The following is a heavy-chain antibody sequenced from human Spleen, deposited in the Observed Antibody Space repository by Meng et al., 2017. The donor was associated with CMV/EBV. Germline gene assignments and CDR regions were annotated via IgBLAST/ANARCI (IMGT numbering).Heavy chain of an antibody. D-gene: IGHD3-3*01. J-gene: IGHJ4*02. Sequence: GESLKISCAASGFTFSSYAMHWVRQAPGKGLEWVAVISYDGSNKYYADSVKGRFTISRDNSKNTLYLQMNSLRAEDTAVYYCAKSFGLSGYLSIDYWGQGTLVTVSS. V-gene: IGHV3-30*04. CDR1: GFTFSSYA. CDR2: ISYDGSNK. CDR3: AKSFGLSGYLSIDY.